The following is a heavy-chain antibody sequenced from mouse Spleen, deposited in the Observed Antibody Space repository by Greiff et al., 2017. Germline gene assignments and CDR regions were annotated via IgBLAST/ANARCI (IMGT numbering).Heavy chain of an antibody. D-gene: IGHD1-1*01. CDR1: GYTFTDYE. V-gene: IGHV1-15*01. Sequence: VQVVESGAELVRPGASVTLSCKASGYTFTDYEMHWVKQTPVHGLEWIGAIDPETGGTAYNQKFKGKAILTADKSSSTAYMELRSLTSEDSAVYYCTRHDYGRMDYWGQGTSVTVSS. CDR3: TRHDYGRMDY. CDR2: IDPETGGT. J-gene: IGHJ4*01.